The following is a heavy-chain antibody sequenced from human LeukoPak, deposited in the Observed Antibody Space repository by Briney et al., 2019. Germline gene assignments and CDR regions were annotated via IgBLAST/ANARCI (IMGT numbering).Heavy chain of an antibody. CDR1: GFTLATYG. J-gene: IGHJ4*02. CDR3: VGDPPQSGWAFAY. CDR2: IWSDETHK. Sequence: GRSLRLSCAASGFTLATYGMHWVRQAPGKGLEWVAFIWSDETHKYYADSVKGRFNISRDNSKNTLFLEMNNLRAEDTAVYYCVGDPPQSGWAFAYWGQGILVAVSS. D-gene: IGHD6-19*01. V-gene: IGHV3-33*01.